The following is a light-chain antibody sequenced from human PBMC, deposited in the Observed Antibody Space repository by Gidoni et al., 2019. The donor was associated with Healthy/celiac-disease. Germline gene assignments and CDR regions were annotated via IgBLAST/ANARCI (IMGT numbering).Light chain of an antibody. J-gene: IGKJ1*01. CDR1: QSVSSN. CDR3: QQYNNWWT. Sequence: EIVMTQSPATLSVSPGERATLPCRASQSVSSNLAWYQQKPGQAPRPRIYGASTRATGIPARFSGSGSGTEFTLTISSLQSEDFAVYYCQQYNNWWTFGQGTKVEIK. V-gene: IGKV3-15*01. CDR2: GAS.